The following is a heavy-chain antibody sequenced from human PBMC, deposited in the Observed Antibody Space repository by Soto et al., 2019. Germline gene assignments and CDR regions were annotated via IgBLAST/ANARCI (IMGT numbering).Heavy chain of an antibody. V-gene: IGHV6-1*01. CDR1: RVSVSSSSVT. D-gene: IGHD1-26*01. J-gene: IGHJ5*01. CDR3: VRLIGNSWLDF. CDR2: TYYRSKWYN. Sequence: SQTLSLTCAISRVSVSSSSVTWNWIRQSPSRGLEWLGRTYYRSKWYNDYAESVKSRITINPDTSKNQFSLHLNSVTPEDTAVYYCVRLIGNSWLDFWGQGTLVTVSS.